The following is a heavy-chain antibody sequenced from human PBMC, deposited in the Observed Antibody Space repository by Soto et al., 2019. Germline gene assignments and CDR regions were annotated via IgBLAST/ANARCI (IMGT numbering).Heavy chain of an antibody. D-gene: IGHD3-3*01. CDR3: ARVVVLRPSAVPTVDP. J-gene: IGHJ5*02. CDR2: IDNYNGDT. V-gene: IGHV1-18*04. Sequence: AAVKVSCKASGSTFSRYGISWVRQAPGQGLEWMGWIDNYNGDTEYTETLQGRVSMTRDTSTNTACMELKNLKTDDTAIYYCARVVVLRPSAVPTVDPWGQGTPVTVSS. CDR1: GSTFSRYG.